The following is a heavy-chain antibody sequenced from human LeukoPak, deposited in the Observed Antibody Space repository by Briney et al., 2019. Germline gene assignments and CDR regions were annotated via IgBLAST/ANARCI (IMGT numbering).Heavy chain of an antibody. CDR3: ARSGDLGYSSSWYRPVHYYYYMDV. V-gene: IGHV1-69*05. CDR1: GGTFSSYA. J-gene: IGHJ6*03. CDR2: IIPIFGTA. D-gene: IGHD6-13*01. Sequence: SVKVSCKASGGTFSSYAISWVRQAPGQGLEWMGGIIPIFGTANYAQKFQGRVTITTGESTSTAYMELSSLRSEDTAVYYCARSGDLGYSSSWYRPVHYYYYMDVWGKGTTVTVSS.